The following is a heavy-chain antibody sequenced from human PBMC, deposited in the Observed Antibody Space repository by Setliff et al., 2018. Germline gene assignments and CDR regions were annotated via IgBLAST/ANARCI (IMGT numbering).Heavy chain of an antibody. J-gene: IGHJ4*02. V-gene: IGHV4-4*07. CDR1: GGSLNRDY. Sequence: SETLSLTCSVSGGSLNRDYWSWIRQPAGKAPEWIGQIFSKGSTNNNPSLKSRVTISIDSSKNQMSLRMTSVTAADWAVYYCARGRYFESSSYYFPFDYWGLGTLVTVSS. CDR2: IFSKGST. CDR3: ARGRYFESSSYYFPFDY. D-gene: IGHD3-22*01.